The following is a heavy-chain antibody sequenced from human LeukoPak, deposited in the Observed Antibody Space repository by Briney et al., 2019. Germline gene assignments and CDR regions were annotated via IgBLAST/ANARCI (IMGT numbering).Heavy chain of an antibody. J-gene: IGHJ4*02. Sequence: GASVKVSCKASGYTFTSYGISWERQAPGQGLEWMGWISAYNGNTNYAQKLQGRVTMTTDTSTSTAYMELRSLRSDDTAVYYCARGPYYYDSSGYHFDYWGQGTLVTVSS. D-gene: IGHD3-22*01. CDR1: GYTFTSYG. CDR3: ARGPYYYDSSGYHFDY. CDR2: ISAYNGNT. V-gene: IGHV1-18*01.